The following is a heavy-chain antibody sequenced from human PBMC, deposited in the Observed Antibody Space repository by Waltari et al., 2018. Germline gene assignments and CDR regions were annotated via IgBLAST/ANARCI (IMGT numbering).Heavy chain of an antibody. CDR1: GGTFSSYA. CDR2: IIPIFGPA. D-gene: IGHD4-17*01. J-gene: IGHJ4*02. CDR3: AREFNYGDYSKSFDS. Sequence: QVQLVQSGAEVKKPGSSVKVSCKASGGTFSSYAISWVRQAPGQGLEWMGGIIPIFGPANYAQNFQGRVPITADESTSTAYMELSSLRSEDTAVYYCAREFNYGDYSKSFDSWAQGTLVTVSS. V-gene: IGHV1-69*12.